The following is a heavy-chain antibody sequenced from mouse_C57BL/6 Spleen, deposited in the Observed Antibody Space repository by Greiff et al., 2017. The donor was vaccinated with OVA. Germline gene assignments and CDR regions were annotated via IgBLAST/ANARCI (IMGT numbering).Heavy chain of an antibody. Sequence: QVQLQQSGAELVKPGASVKLSCKASGYTFTSYWMHWVKQRPGQGLEWIGMIHPNSGSTNYNEKFKSKATLTVDKSSSTAYMQLSSLTSEDSAVYYCASVHYYGSSPYYAMDYWGQGTSVTVSS. D-gene: IGHD1-1*01. CDR1: GYTFTSYW. J-gene: IGHJ4*01. CDR3: ASVHYYGSSPYYAMDY. CDR2: IHPNSGST. V-gene: IGHV1-64*01.